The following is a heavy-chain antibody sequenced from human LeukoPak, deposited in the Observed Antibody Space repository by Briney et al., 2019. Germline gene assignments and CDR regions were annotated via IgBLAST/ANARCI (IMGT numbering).Heavy chain of an antibody. CDR3: ARGAPLHRTEANDH. V-gene: IGHV3-7*05. CDR2: IKEDGSDK. Sequence: PGGSLRLACAASGFTFGGYWMSWVRQAPGKGLEWVANIKEDGSDKYYVDSVKGRFTISRDNAKDSLYMQMNSLRAEDTAVYYCARGAPLHRTEANDHWGQGTLVIVSS. CDR1: GFTFGGYW. D-gene: IGHD2-8*01. J-gene: IGHJ1*01.